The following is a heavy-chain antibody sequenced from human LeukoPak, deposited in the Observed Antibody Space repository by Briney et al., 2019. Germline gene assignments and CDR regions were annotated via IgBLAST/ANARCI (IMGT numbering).Heavy chain of an antibody. CDR3: ARGRMAGTYVFDY. D-gene: IGHD6-19*01. Sequence: ASVEVSCKASGGTFSSYAISWVRQAPGQGLEWMGGIIPIFGTANYAQKFQGRVTITADESTSTAYMELSSLRSEDTAVYYCARGRMAGTYVFDYWGQGTLVTVSS. V-gene: IGHV1-69*13. CDR1: GGTFSSYA. CDR2: IIPIFGTA. J-gene: IGHJ4*02.